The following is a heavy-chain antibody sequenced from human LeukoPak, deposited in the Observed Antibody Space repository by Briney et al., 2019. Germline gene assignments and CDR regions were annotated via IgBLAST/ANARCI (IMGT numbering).Heavy chain of an antibody. CDR3: ARRVVVVAATGNWFDP. CDR1: GGSISSSSYC. CDR2: IYYSGCT. J-gene: IGHJ5*02. Sequence: SETLSLTCTVSGGSISSSSYCWGWIRHPPGKGLEWIGSIYYSGCTYYNPSLKSRVTISVDTSKNQFSLKLSSVTAADTAVYYCARRVVVVAATGNWFDPGGQGTLVSVSS. D-gene: IGHD2-15*01. V-gene: IGHV4-39*01.